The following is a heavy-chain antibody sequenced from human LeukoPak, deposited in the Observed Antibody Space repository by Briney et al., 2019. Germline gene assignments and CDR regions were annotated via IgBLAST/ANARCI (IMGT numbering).Heavy chain of an antibody. CDR3: ARVGVVVAATLSSDY. CDR1: GYTFTSYG. Sequence: ASVKVSCKASGYTFTSYGISWVRQAPGQGVEWMGWISAYNGNTNYAQKPQGRVTMTTDTSTSTAYMELRSLRSDDTAVYYCARVGVVVAATLSSDYWGQGTLVTVSS. D-gene: IGHD2-15*01. V-gene: IGHV1-18*04. J-gene: IGHJ4*02. CDR2: ISAYNGNT.